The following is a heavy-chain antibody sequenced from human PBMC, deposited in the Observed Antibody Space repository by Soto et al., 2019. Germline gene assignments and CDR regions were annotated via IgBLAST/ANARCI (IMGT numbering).Heavy chain of an antibody. V-gene: IGHV4-30-4*01. Sequence: SETLSLTCAVSDDSMSSGHYYWSWIRQPPGKGLEWIGYIYYSGSTYYNPSLKSRLTISVDKSKNPFSLKLSSVTAADTAFYYCARGSGSYPLPYFDYWGQKTLVTVSS. CDR1: DDSMSSGHYY. J-gene: IGHJ4*02. D-gene: IGHD3-22*01. CDR2: IYYSGST. CDR3: ARGSGSYPLPYFDY.